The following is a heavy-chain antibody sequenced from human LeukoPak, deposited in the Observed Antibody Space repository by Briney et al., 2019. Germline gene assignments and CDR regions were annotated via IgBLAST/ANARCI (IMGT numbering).Heavy chain of an antibody. D-gene: IGHD3-16*02. Sequence: SVKVSCKASGGTFSSYAISWVRQAPGQGLEWMGRIIPILGIANYAQKFQGRVTMTRDMSTSTAYMELSSLRSEDTAVYYCAADPIVDYGMDVWGQGTTVTVSS. V-gene: IGHV1-69*04. CDR3: AADPIVDYGMDV. J-gene: IGHJ6*02. CDR1: GGTFSSYA. CDR2: IIPILGIA.